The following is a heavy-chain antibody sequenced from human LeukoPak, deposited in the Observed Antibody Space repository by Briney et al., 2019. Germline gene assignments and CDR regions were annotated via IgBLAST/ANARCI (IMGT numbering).Heavy chain of an antibody. CDR2: ISWDGGST. Sequence: PGGSLRLSCAASGFTFDDYTMHWVRQAPGKGLEWVSLISWDGGSTYYADSVKGRFTISRDNSKNTLYLQMNSLRAEDTAVYYCAKGRFQKPSYNWFDPWGQGTLVTVSS. D-gene: IGHD3-10*01. CDR3: AKGRFQKPSYNWFDP. V-gene: IGHV3-43*01. CDR1: GFTFDDYT. J-gene: IGHJ5*02.